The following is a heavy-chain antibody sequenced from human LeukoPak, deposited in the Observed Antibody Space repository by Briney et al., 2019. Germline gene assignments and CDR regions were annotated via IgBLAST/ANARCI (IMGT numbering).Heavy chain of an antibody. CDR1: GFTFSSYG. J-gene: IGHJ6*02. CDR3: AKGGSPRYYYGMDV. V-gene: IGHV3-30*18. CDR2: ISYDGSNK. D-gene: IGHD1-26*01. Sequence: GGSLRLSCAASGFTFSSYGMHWVRQAPGKGLEWVAVISYDGSNKYYADSVKGRFTISGDNSKNTLYLQMNSLRAEDTAVYYCAKGGSPRYYYGMDVWGQGTTVTVSS.